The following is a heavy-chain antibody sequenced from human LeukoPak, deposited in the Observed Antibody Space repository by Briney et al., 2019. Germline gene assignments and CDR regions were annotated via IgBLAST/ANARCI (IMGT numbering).Heavy chain of an antibody. CDR3: ARAAYYDFWSGQIPWFDP. CDR1: GGSINSSSYY. V-gene: IGHV4-61*05. J-gene: IGHJ5*02. D-gene: IGHD3-3*01. CDR2: IYYSGST. Sequence: PSETLSLTCIVSGGSINSSSYYWGWIRQPPGKGLEWIGYIYYSGSTNYNPSLKSRVTISVDTSKNQFSLKLSSVTAADTAVYYCARAAYYDFWSGQIPWFDPWGQGTLVTVSS.